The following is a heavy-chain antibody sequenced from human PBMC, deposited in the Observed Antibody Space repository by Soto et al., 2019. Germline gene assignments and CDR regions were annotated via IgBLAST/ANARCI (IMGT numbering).Heavy chain of an antibody. V-gene: IGHV3-30*18. D-gene: IGHD3-9*01. CDR3: AKALSPFLTGYYKYYFEY. CDR1: GFTFSSYG. J-gene: IGHJ4*02. CDR2: ISYDGSNK. Sequence: QVQLVESGGGVVQPGRSLRLSCAASGFTFSSYGMHWVRQAPGKGLEWVAVISYDGSNKYYADSVKGRFTISRDNSKKTLYLQMNSLRAEDTAVYYCAKALSPFLTGYYKYYFEYWGQGTLVTVSS.